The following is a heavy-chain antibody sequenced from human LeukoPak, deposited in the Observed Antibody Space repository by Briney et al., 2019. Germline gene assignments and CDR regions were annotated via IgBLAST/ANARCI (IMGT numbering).Heavy chain of an antibody. CDR2: IYYSGST. V-gene: IGHV4-39*01. J-gene: IGHJ4*02. Sequence: SETLSLTCTVSGGSISSSSYYWGWIRQPPGKGLEWIGSIYYSGSTYYNPSLKSRVTISVDTSKNQFSLKLSSVTAADTAVYYCARHPREYYYDILTGPFDYWGQGTLVTISS. CDR3: ARHPREYYYDILTGPFDY. D-gene: IGHD3-9*01. CDR1: GGSISSSSYY.